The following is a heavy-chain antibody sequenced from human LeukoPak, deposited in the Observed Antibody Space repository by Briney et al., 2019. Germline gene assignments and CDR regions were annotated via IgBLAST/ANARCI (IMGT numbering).Heavy chain of an antibody. V-gene: IGHV3-33*08. CDR2: IWYDGSNK. D-gene: IGHD2-2*01. CDR1: GFTFSSYA. J-gene: IGHJ4*02. Sequence: GGSLRLSCAASGFTFSSYAMSWVRQAPGKGLEWVAVIWYDGSNKYYADSVKGRFTISRDNSKNTLYLQMNSLRAEDTAVYYCARAKAILSPFDYWGQGTLVTVSS. CDR3: ARAKAILSPFDY.